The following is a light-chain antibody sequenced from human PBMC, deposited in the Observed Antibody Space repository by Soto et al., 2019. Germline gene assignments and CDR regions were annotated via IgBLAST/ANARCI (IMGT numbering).Light chain of an antibody. CDR2: DVS. V-gene: IGLV2-14*01. Sequence: QSVLTQPASVSGSPGQSITISCTGTSSDVGGYVYVSWYQQHPGKAPKLMIYDVSYRPSGVSNRFSGSKSGNTASLTISGIQAEDEADYYCSSYTSSTTLYVFGTGTKLTVL. CDR1: SSDVGGYVY. CDR3: SSYTSSTTLYV. J-gene: IGLJ1*01.